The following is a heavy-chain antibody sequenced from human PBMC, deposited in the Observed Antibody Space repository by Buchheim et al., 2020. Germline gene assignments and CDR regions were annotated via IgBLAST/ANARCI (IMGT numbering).Heavy chain of an antibody. CDR3: AASHGGFGESMDI. J-gene: IGHJ6*02. D-gene: IGHD3-10*01. CDR2: IWYDGSNK. V-gene: IGHV3-33*01. Sequence: QVQLVESGGGVVQPGRSLRLSCAASGFTFSSYGMHWVRQAPGKGLEWVAVIWYDGSNKYYADSVKGRFTISRDNSKNTLYLQMNSLRAGDTAVYYCAASHGGFGESMDIWGQGTT. CDR1: GFTFSSYG.